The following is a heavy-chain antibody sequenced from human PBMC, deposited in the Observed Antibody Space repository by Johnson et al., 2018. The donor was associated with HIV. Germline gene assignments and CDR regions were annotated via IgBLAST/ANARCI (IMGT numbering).Heavy chain of an antibody. CDR3: AKVGAFTFGGVIVLPSVAFDI. CDR1: GFSFSSCA. D-gene: IGHD3-16*02. Sequence: VQLVESGGGWVQPGGSLRLSCIASGFSFSSCAMNWVRQAPGKGLEWVSTINGGGGITYYADSVKGRFTISRDNSNNTLYLQMNSLRAEYTAVYYCAKVGAFTFGGVIVLPSVAFDIWGQGTMVTVSS. CDR2: INGGGGIT. V-gene: IGHV3-23*04. J-gene: IGHJ3*02.